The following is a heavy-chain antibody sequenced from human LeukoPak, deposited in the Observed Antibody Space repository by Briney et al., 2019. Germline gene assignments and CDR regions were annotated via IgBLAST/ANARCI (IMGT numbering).Heavy chain of an antibody. V-gene: IGHV3-30*02. Sequence: GETLRLSCAASGFTFSSYGMHWVRQAPGKGLEWVAFIRYDGSNKYYADSVKGRLTISRDNSKNTLYLQMNSLRAEDTAVYYCANHIAAAAPDDAFDIWGQGTMVTVSS. CDR1: GFTFSSYG. CDR3: ANHIAAAAPDDAFDI. CDR2: IRYDGSNK. J-gene: IGHJ3*02. D-gene: IGHD6-13*01.